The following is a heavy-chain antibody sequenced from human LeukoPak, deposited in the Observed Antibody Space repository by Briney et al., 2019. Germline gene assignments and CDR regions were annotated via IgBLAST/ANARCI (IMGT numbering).Heavy chain of an antibody. CDR1: GYSFTIYW. Sequence: GESLKFSCKGSGYSFTIYWIGWVRQMPGKGLEWMGIIYPGDSDTRYRPSFQGQVTISADKSISTAYLQWSSLKASDTAMYYCARVLMVRGVFDAFDIWGQGTMVTVSS. V-gene: IGHV5-51*01. D-gene: IGHD3-10*01. CDR2: IYPGDSDT. CDR3: ARVLMVRGVFDAFDI. J-gene: IGHJ3*02.